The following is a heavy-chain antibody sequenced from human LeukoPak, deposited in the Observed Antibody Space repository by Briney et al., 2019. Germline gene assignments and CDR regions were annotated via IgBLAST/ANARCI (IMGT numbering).Heavy chain of an antibody. J-gene: IGHJ4*02. Sequence: GESLKISCKGSGYSFTTYWIGWVRQMPGKGLEWMGIIYPTDSDTRYSPSFQGQVTISADKSISTAYLQWSNLKASDTAMYYCAEGTSSGWYALDYWGQGTLVTVSS. D-gene: IGHD6-19*01. CDR2: IYPTDSDT. CDR3: AEGTSSGWYALDY. CDR1: GYSFTTYW. V-gene: IGHV5-51*01.